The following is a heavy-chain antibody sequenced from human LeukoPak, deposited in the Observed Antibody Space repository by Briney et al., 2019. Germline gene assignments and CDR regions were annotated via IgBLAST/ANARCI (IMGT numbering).Heavy chain of an antibody. J-gene: IGHJ4*02. CDR3: ARDCSGGSCYLDY. CDR1: GFTFSSYG. CDR2: IWYDGSNK. Sequence: GGSLRLSCAASGFTFSSYGMHWVRQAPGKGLEWVAAIWYDGSNKYYADSVKGRFTISRDNSKNTLYLQMNSLRAEDTAVYYCARDCSGGSCYLDYWGQGTLVTVSS. V-gene: IGHV3-33*01. D-gene: IGHD2-15*01.